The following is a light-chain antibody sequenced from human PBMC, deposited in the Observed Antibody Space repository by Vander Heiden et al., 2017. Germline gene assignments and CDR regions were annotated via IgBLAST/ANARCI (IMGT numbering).Light chain of an antibody. CDR2: AAS. J-gene: IGKJ4*01. CDR1: QSINIY. Sequence: DSEMTQSPSSLSATVGDRVTITCRASQSINIYLKWYQQKPGKAPKLLIYAASSLQSGVPSRFSGSGSGTDFTLTISSLQPEDFATYYCQQSYSTPPLTFGGGTKVEIK. V-gene: IGKV1-39*01. CDR3: QQSYSTPPLT.